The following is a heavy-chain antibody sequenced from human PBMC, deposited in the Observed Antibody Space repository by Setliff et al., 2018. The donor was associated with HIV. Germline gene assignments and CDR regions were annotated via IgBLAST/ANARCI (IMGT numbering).Heavy chain of an antibody. V-gene: IGHV5-51*01. Sequence: PGESLKISCKGSGYIFTTYWIGWVRQMPGKGLEWMGIIHPRDSATRYSPSFQGQVTISVDQSNSTVYLQLSSLRSDDSAIYYCARGIPRGTVFGVVGYFDYWGQGTPVTVSS. CDR1: GYIFTTYW. CDR3: ARGIPRGTVFGVVGYFDY. J-gene: IGHJ4*02. CDR2: IHPRDSAT. D-gene: IGHD3-3*01.